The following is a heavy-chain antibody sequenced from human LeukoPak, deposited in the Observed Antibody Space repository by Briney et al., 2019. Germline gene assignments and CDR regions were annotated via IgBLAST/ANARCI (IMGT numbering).Heavy chain of an antibody. D-gene: IGHD3-22*01. V-gene: IGHV4-59*01. Sequence: ASETLSLTCTVSGGSISSYYWSWIRQPPGKGLEWIGYIYYSGSTNYNPSLKSRVTISVDTSKNQFSLKLSSVPAADTAVYYCARRTTDSSGYYSVDYWGQGTLVTVSS. CDR1: GGSISSYY. CDR3: ARRTTDSSGYYSVDY. CDR2: IYYSGST. J-gene: IGHJ4*02.